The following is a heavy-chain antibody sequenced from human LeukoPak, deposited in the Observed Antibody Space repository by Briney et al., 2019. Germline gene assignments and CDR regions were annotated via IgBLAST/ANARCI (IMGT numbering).Heavy chain of an antibody. CDR1: GGSISSSSYY. Sequence: SETLSLTCTVSGGSISSSSYYWGWIRQPPGKGLEWIGSIYYSGSTYYNPSLKSRVTISVDTSKNQFSLKLSPVTAADTAVYYCARHFKLVRGTDYRGQGTLVTVSS. J-gene: IGHJ4*02. V-gene: IGHV4-39*01. CDR2: IYYSGST. CDR3: ARHFKLVRGTDY. D-gene: IGHD3-10*01.